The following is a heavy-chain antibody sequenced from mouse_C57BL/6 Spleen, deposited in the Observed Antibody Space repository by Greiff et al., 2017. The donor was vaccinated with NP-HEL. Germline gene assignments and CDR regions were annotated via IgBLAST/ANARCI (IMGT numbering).Heavy chain of an antibody. D-gene: IGHD1-1*01. J-gene: IGHJ1*03. CDR3: ARPSSLYGSSYWYFDV. Sequence: EVKLVESGPGLVKPSQSLSLTCSVTGYSITSGYYWNWIRQFPGNKLEWMGYISYDGSNNYNPSLKNRISITRDTSKNQFFLKLNSVTTEDTATYYCARPSSLYGSSYWYFDVWGTGTTVTVSS. CDR2: ISYDGSN. CDR1: GYSITSGYY. V-gene: IGHV3-6*01.